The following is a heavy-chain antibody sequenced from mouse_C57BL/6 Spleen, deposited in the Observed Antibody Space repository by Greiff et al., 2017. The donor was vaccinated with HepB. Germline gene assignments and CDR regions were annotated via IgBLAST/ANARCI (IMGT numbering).Heavy chain of an antibody. Sequence: EVKLMESGPGLVKPSQSLSLTCSVTGYSITSGYYWNWIRQFPGNKLEWMGYISYDGSNNYNPSLKNRISITRDTSKNQLFLKLNSVTTEDTATYYCARDSGDYDGDYYAMDYWGQGTSVTVSS. J-gene: IGHJ4*01. V-gene: IGHV3-6*01. CDR1: GYSITSGYY. CDR3: ARDSGDYDGDYYAMDY. D-gene: IGHD2-4*01. CDR2: ISYDGSN.